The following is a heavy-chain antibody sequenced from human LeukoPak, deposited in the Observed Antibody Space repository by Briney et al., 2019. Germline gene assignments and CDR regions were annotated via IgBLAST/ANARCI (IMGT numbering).Heavy chain of an antibody. V-gene: IGHV3-48*02. J-gene: IGHJ4*02. CDR2: ISSSSSTI. CDR3: ARVRAIVAADFDY. Sequence: ETLSLTCTVSGGSISSSSYYWGWIRQPPGKGLEWVSYISSSSSTIYYADSVKGRFTISRDNAKNSLYLQMNSLRDEDTAVYYCARVRAIVAADFDYWGQGTLVTVSS. CDR1: GGSISSSS. D-gene: IGHD6-13*01.